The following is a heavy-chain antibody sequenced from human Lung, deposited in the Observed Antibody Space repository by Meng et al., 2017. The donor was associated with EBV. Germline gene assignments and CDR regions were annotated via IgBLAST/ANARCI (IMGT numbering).Heavy chain of an antibody. CDR2: FVNYVDT. CDR1: GYTFGSYG. CDR3: ASETPGRSYCDY. D-gene: IGHD2-15*01. V-gene: IGHV1-18*01. Sequence: QVHLLQSGPEVKRPGAAARVSCKASGYTFGSYGICWVRQAPGEGLEWMGWFVNYVDTYPAPKFQGRVTMTTDTHTNTAFMELRSLTSDDTAVYYCASETPGRSYCDYWGQGTLVTVYS. J-gene: IGHJ4*02.